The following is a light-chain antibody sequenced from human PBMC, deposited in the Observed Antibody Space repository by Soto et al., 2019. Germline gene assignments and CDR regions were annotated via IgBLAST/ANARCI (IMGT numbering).Light chain of an antibody. Sequence: DIQMTQSPSTLSASVGDRVTITCRASQTISFSLAWYQQKPGKAPKLLIYAASTLQSGVPSRFSGSESGTEFILTIIGLQPDDFATYYCQQYHGYSLTFGQGTKVEI. CDR2: AAS. CDR1: QTISFS. CDR3: QQYHGYSLT. V-gene: IGKV1-5*01. J-gene: IGKJ1*01.